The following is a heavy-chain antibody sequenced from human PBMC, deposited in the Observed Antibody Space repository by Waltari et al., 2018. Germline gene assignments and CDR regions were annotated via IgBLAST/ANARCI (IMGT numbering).Heavy chain of an antibody. J-gene: IGHJ4*02. CDR3: ARHYYGSGSYYRGRPYYFDY. D-gene: IGHD3-10*01. Sequence: QVQLVQSGAEVKKPGSSVKVSCKASGGTFSSYAISWVRQAPGQGLEWMGGIIPIFGTANYAQKFQGRVTITTDESTSTAYMELSSLRSEDTAVYYCARHYYGSGSYYRGRPYYFDYWGQGTLVTVSS. V-gene: IGHV1-69*05. CDR1: GGTFSSYA. CDR2: IIPIFGTA.